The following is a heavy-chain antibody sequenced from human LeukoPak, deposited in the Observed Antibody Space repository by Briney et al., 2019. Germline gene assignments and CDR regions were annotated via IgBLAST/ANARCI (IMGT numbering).Heavy chain of an antibody. CDR1: RFIFSDYY. CDR3: AREAFYDSSYYFVY. J-gene: IGHJ4*02. D-gene: IGHD3-22*01. CDR2: ISSGGSTI. Sequence: GGSLRLSCAASRFIFSDYYMSWIRQAPGKGLEWVSCISSGGSTIFYADAVKGRFTISRDNAKNSLFLQMNNLRAGDTAVYYCAREAFYDSSYYFVYWGQRGLVVVAS. V-gene: IGHV3-11*01.